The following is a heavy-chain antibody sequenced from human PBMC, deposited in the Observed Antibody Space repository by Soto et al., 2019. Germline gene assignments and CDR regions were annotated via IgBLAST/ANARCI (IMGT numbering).Heavy chain of an antibody. J-gene: IGHJ4*02. CDR2: INAYNGNT. V-gene: IGHV1-18*01. CDR3: ARDPVAGTYFDY. D-gene: IGHD6-19*01. CDR1: GYTFTSYG. Sequence: ASVKVSCKASGYTFTSYGISWVLQAPGQGLEWMGWINAYNGNTNYAQKFQGRVTMTTHTSTSTAYMELRSLRSDDTAVYYCARDPVAGTYFDYWGQGTLVTVS.